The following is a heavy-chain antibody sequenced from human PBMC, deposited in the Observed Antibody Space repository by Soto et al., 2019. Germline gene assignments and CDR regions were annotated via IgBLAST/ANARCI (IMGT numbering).Heavy chain of an antibody. CDR1: GYTFTSYA. D-gene: IGHD6-6*01. J-gene: IGHJ6*04. CDR2: INAGNGNT. CDR3: ARNFMAPRPDYWGRDV. Sequence: ASVKVSCKASGYTFTSYAMHWVRQAPGQRLEWMGWINAGNGNTKYSQKFQGRVTITRDTSASTAYMELSSLRSEDTAVYYCARNFMAPRPDYWGRDVGGKGPRLTVP. V-gene: IGHV1-3*01.